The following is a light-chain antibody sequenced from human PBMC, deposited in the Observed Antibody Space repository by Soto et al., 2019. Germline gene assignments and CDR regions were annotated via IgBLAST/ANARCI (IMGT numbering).Light chain of an antibody. CDR2: DAS. CDR1: QSVGSQ. J-gene: IGKJ5*01. V-gene: IGKV3-11*01. Sequence: EIVLTQSPATLPLSPGERATLSCRASQSVGSQLAWYQQKXXXAPRLLIYDASNRATGIPARXXXXXXXXXXXLTISSLDPEDFAVYYCQQRSNWPITFGHGTRLEIK. CDR3: QQRSNWPIT.